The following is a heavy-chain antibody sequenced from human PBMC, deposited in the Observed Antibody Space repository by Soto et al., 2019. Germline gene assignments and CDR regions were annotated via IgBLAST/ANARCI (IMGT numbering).Heavy chain of an antibody. CDR2: IYYSGST. CDR3: ARDGGTSGYDSGWFDP. Sequence: LSETLSLTCTVSGGSISSYYWSWIRQPPGKGLEWIGYIYYSGSTNYNPSLKSRVTISVDTSKNQFSLKLSSVTAADTAVYYCARDGGTSGYDSGWFDPWGQGTLVTVSS. J-gene: IGHJ5*02. D-gene: IGHD5-12*01. CDR1: GGSISSYY. V-gene: IGHV4-59*01.